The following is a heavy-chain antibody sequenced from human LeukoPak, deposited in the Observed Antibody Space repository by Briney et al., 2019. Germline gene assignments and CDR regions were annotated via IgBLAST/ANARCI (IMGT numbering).Heavy chain of an antibody. D-gene: IGHD3-10*01. CDR2: IYYSGST. J-gene: IGHJ6*02. Sequence: PSETLSLTCTVSGGSISSSYYYWGWIRQPPGKGLEWIGSIYYSGSTYYNPSLKSRVTISVDTSKNQFSLKLSSVTAADTAVYYCARDPLSPGYYYGMDVWGQGTTVTVSS. CDR3: ARDPLSPGYYYGMDV. V-gene: IGHV4-39*02. CDR1: GGSISSSYYY.